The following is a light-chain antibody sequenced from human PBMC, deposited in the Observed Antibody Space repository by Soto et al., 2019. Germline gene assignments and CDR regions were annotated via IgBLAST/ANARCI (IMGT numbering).Light chain of an antibody. CDR2: DAY. CDR3: QQYHTWPIT. Sequence: EVVLTQSPVTLSLSPGERATLSCRASQSFRGLLAWYQQKPGQAPRLLIYDAYNRATGIPPRFSGSGSGTEFTLTISSLQSEDCAIYYCQQYHTWPITFGGGTKVDIK. CDR1: QSFRGL. J-gene: IGKJ4*01. V-gene: IGKV3D-15*01.